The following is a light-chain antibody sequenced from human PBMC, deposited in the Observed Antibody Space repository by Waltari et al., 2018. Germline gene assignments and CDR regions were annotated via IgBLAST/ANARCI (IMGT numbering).Light chain of an antibody. CDR1: SSNIGNNA. J-gene: IGLJ3*02. V-gene: IGLV1-36*01. CDR2: YDD. CDR3: AAWDDSLSGRV. Sequence: QSVLTQPPSVSEAPRQRVPISCSGSSSNIGNNAVNGYQQLPGKAPKLLIYYDDLLPSGVSDRFSGSKSGTSASLAISGLQSEDEADYYCAAWDDSLSGRVFGGGTKLTVL.